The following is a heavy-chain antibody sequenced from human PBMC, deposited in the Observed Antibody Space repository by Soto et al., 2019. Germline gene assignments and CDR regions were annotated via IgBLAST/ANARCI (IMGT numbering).Heavy chain of an antibody. J-gene: IGHJ3*02. V-gene: IGHV1-18*04. CDR2: ISAYNGNT. CDR3: ARDLPPRSRYASDAFDI. D-gene: IGHD5-12*01. CDR1: GYTFTSYG. Sequence: ASVKVSCKASGYTFTSYGISWVRQAPGQGLEWMGWISAYNGNTNYAQKLQGRVTMTTDTSTSTAYMELRSLRSDDTAVYYCARDLPPRSRYASDAFDIWGQGTMVTGSS.